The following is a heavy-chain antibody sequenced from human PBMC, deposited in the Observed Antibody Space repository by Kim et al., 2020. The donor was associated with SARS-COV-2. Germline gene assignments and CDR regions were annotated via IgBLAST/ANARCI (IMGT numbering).Heavy chain of an antibody. CDR3: VRDYRSSSDY. V-gene: IGHV3-7*01. D-gene: IGHD6-6*01. CDR1: SFTFSDYW. J-gene: IGHJ4*02. CDR2: IYQDGSEI. Sequence: GGSLRLSCAASSFTFSDYWMSWIRQAPGKGLEWVANIYQDGSEIYYVDSVKDRFTISRDNADNSLYLQMRSLRAEDTAVYYCVRDYRSSSDYWGQGTLVT.